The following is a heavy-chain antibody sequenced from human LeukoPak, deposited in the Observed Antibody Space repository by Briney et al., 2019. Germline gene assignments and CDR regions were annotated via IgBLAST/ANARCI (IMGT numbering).Heavy chain of an antibody. CDR1: GGSFSGYY. Sequence: SETLSLTCAVYGGSFSGYYWSWIRQPPGKGLEWIGEINHSGSTNYNPSLKSRVTISVDTSKNQFSLKLSSVTAADTAVYYCARLQPLYYDSSGYPSWGQGTLVTVSS. J-gene: IGHJ4*02. D-gene: IGHD3-22*01. CDR3: ARLQPLYYDSSGYPS. V-gene: IGHV4-34*01. CDR2: INHSGST.